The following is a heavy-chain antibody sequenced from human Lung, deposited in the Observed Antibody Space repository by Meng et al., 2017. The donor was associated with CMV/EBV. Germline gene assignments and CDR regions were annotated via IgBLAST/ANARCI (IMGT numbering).Heavy chain of an antibody. J-gene: IGHJ6*01. D-gene: IGHD2-21*01. CDR2: IKEDGSGQ. CDR3: VRDANSHYGRDV. V-gene: IGHV3-7*01. CDR1: GFTFTTFW. Sequence: GESXKISCAASGFTFTTFWMTWVRQAPGKGLEWVANIKEDGSGQWYVDSVKGRFTISRDNAKQSVYLQMDSLRAEDTAVYYCVRDANSHYGRDVWGAGST.